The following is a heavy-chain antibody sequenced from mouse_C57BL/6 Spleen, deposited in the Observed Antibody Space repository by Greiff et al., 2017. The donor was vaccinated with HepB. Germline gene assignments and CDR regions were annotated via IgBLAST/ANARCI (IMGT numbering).Heavy chain of an antibody. CDR3: ARSTVVANWYFDV. D-gene: IGHD1-1*01. CDR1: GYSITSDY. CDR2: ISYSGST. Sequence: EVNVVESGPGLAKPSQTLSLTCSVTGYSITSDYWNWIRKFPGNKLEYMGYISYSGSTYYNPSLKSRISITRDTSKNQYYLQLNSVTTEDTATYYCARSTVVANWYFDVWGTGTTVTVSS. V-gene: IGHV3-8*01. J-gene: IGHJ1*03.